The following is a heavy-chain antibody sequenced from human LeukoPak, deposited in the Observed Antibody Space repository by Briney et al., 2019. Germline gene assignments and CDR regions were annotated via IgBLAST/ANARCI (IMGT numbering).Heavy chain of an antibody. V-gene: IGHV3-11*01. CDR2: ISSSGSTI. J-gene: IGHJ4*02. CDR1: GFTFSDYY. Sequence: AGSLRLSCAVSGFTFSDYYMSWIRQAPGKGLEWVSYISSSGSTIYYADSVKGRFTISRDNAKNSLYLQMNSLRAEDTAVHYCAREGGYTAIFDYWGQGTLVTVSS. D-gene: IGHD1-26*01. CDR3: AREGGYTAIFDY.